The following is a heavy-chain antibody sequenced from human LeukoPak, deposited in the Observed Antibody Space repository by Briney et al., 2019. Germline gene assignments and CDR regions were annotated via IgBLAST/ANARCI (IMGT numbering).Heavy chain of an antibody. J-gene: IGHJ4*02. CDR2: IYSGGGT. Sequence: GGSLRLSCAASGFTVSSNLMSWVRQAPGRGLEWVSLIYSGGGTYHADSVKGRFTISRDNSKNTLYLQMNSLRAEDTAVYYCASGSPPDYWGQGTLVIVSS. CDR3: ASGSPPDY. V-gene: IGHV3-53*01. CDR1: GFTVSSNL. D-gene: IGHD1-26*01.